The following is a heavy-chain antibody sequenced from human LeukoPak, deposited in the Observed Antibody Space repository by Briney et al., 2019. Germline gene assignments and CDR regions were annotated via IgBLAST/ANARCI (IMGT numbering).Heavy chain of an antibody. CDR3: ARDRAGGNADY. J-gene: IGHJ4*02. D-gene: IGHD4-23*01. Sequence: SETLSLTCTVSGGSISSYYWSWIRQPPGKGLEWIGYIYYSGSTNYNPSLKSRVTISVDTSRNQFSLKLSSVTAADTAVYYCARDRAGGNADYWGRGTLVTVSS. CDR2: IYYSGST. CDR1: GGSISSYY. V-gene: IGHV4-59*01.